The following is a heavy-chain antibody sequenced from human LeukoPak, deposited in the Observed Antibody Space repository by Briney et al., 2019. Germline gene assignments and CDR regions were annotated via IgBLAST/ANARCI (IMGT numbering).Heavy chain of an antibody. D-gene: IGHD6-6*01. Sequence: SETLSLTCTVSGGSISSYYWSWIRQPPGKGLEWIGYIYYSGSTNYNPSLKSRVTISVDTSKNQFSLKLSSVTAADTAVYYCARDPRGQLVRAFDIWGQGTMVTVSS. CDR2: IYYSGST. CDR1: GGSISSYY. CDR3: ARDPRGQLVRAFDI. J-gene: IGHJ3*02. V-gene: IGHV4-59*01.